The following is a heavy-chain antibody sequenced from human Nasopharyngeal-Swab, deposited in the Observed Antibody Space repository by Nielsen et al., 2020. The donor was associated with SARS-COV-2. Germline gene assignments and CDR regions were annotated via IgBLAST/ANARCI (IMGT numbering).Heavy chain of an antibody. CDR3: ARQGSGSYFGRGRFFDY. CDR2: IYYSGST. D-gene: IGHD3-10*01. CDR1: SSYG. J-gene: IGHJ4*02. Sequence: SSYGMHWVRQPPGKGLEWIGSIYYSGSTYYNPSLKSRVTIFVDTSKNQFSLKLSSVTAADTAVYYCARQGSGSYFGRGRFFDYWGQGTLVTVSS. V-gene: IGHV4-39*01.